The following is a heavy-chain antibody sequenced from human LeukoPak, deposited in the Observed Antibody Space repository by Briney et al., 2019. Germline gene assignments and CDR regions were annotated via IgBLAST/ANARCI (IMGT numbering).Heavy chain of an antibody. CDR1: GFTVSSNY. J-gene: IGHJ6*02. D-gene: IGHD6-19*01. Sequence: GGSLRLSCAASGFTVSSNYMSWVRQAPGKGLEWVSVIYSGGSTYYADSVKGRFTISRDNSKNTLYLQMNSLRAEDTAVYYCARDLIAVAGTGDYYGMDVWGQGTTVTVSS. CDR2: IYSGGST. CDR3: ARDLIAVAGTGDYYGMDV. V-gene: IGHV3-66*01.